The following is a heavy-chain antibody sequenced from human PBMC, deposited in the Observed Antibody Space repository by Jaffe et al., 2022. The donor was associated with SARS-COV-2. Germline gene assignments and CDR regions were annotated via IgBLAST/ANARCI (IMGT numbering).Heavy chain of an antibody. J-gene: IGHJ4*02. CDR1: GFTFDDYA. D-gene: IGHD3-10*01. Sequence: EVQLVESGGVVVQPGGSLRLSCAASGFTFDDYAMHWVRQAPGKGLEWVSLISWDGGSTYYADSVKGRFTISRDNSKNSLYLQMNSLRAEDTALYYCAKDFYGSGSGFDYWGQGTLVTVSS. V-gene: IGHV3-43D*03. CDR3: AKDFYGSGSGFDY. CDR2: ISWDGGST.